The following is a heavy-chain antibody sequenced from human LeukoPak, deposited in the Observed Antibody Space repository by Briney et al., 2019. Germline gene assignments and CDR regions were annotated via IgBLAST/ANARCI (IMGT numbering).Heavy chain of an antibody. J-gene: IGHJ5*02. Sequence: QPGGSLRLSCAASGFTFSSYSMSWVRQAPGKGLEWVGFIRSKAYGGTTEYAASVKGRFTISRDDSKSLAYLQMNSLKTEDTAVYYCTRVVSRYSGSYYSSWFDPWGQGTLVTVSS. CDR3: TRVVSRYSGSYYSSWFDP. D-gene: IGHD1-26*01. CDR2: IRSKAYGGTT. CDR1: GFTFSSYS. V-gene: IGHV3-49*04.